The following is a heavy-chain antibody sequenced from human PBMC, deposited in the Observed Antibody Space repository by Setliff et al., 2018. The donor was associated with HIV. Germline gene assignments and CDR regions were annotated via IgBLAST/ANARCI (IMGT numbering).Heavy chain of an antibody. CDR2: IYYSGST. J-gene: IGHJ4*02. Sequence: PSETLSLTCTVSGGSISSHYWSRIRQPPGKGLEWIGSIYYSGSTNYNPSLKSRVTISVDTSKNQFSLKLSSVTAADTAVYYCARGGYCSGGSCYYFDYWGQGTLVTVSS. CDR1: GGSISSHY. D-gene: IGHD2-15*01. V-gene: IGHV4-59*11. CDR3: ARGGYCSGGSCYYFDY.